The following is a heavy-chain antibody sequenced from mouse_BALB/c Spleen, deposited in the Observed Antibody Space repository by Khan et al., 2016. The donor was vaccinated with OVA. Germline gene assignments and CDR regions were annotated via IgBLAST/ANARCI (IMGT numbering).Heavy chain of an antibody. V-gene: IGHV1-4*01. CDR2: IIPSNDYT. J-gene: IGHJ3*01. CDR3: VREGAYYRSDGWFAY. D-gene: IGHD2-14*01. Sequence: VQLQESGAELARPGASVKMSCKASGYTFTTYTIHWVKQRPGQGLEWIGYIIPSNDYTNYNQKFKDRATLTADKSSSTAYMLLSSLTSEDSAVYYCVREGAYYRSDGWFAYWGQGTLVTVSA. CDR1: GYTFTTYT.